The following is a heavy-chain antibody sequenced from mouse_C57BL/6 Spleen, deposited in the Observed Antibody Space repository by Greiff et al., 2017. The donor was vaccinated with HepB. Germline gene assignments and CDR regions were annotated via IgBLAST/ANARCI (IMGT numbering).Heavy chain of an antibody. Sequence: QVQLQQPGAELVRPGSSVKLSCKASGYTFTSYWMHWVKQRPIQGLDWIGNIDPSDSETHYNQKFKDKATLTVDKSSSTAYMQLSSLTSEDSAVYYCASLRVSGYDAMDYWGQGTSVTVSS. V-gene: IGHV1-52*01. CDR1: GYTFTSYW. CDR2: IDPSDSET. D-gene: IGHD1-3*01. CDR3: ASLRVSGYDAMDY. J-gene: IGHJ4*01.